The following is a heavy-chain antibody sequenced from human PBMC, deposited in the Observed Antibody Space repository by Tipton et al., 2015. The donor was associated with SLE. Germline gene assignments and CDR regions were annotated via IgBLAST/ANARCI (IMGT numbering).Heavy chain of an antibody. J-gene: IGHJ4*02. V-gene: IGHV4-61*09. Sequence: TLSLTCTVSGGSISSGSYPWSWIRKPAGKGLEWIGYIYASGSTHYNPSLKSRVTMSVDTSKNHFSLNLTSVTAADTAVYYCATEGHHGYGAPSYWGQGTLVTVSS. CDR2: IYASGST. D-gene: IGHD4/OR15-4a*01. CDR3: ATEGHHGYGAPSY. CDR1: GGSISSGSYP.